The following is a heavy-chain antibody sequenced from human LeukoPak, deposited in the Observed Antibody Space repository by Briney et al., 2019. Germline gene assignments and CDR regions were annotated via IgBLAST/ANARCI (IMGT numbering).Heavy chain of an antibody. Sequence: GGSLRLSCAASGFTFSSYAMHWVRQAPGKGLEWVAVISYDGSNKYYADSVKGRFTISRDSSKNTLYLQMNSLRAEDAAVYYCAKGVGTNKGGYYFDYWGQGTPVTVSS. J-gene: IGHJ4*02. V-gene: IGHV3-30-3*01. CDR2: ISYDGSNK. CDR3: AKGVGTNKGGYYFDY. D-gene: IGHD1-26*01. CDR1: GFTFSSYA.